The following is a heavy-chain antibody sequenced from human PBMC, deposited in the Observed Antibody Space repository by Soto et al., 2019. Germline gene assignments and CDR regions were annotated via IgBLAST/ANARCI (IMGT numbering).Heavy chain of an antibody. CDR1: GYTFTSYA. J-gene: IGHJ4*02. CDR2: INAGNGST. CDR3: ARDQRIYSSSWYAFDY. V-gene: IGHV1-3*01. D-gene: IGHD6-13*01. Sequence: ASVKVSCKASGYTFTSYAMHWVRQAPGQRLEWMGWINAGNGSTKYSQKFQGRVTITRDTSASTAYMELSSLRSEDTAVYYCARDQRIYSSSWYAFDYWGQGTLVTVSS.